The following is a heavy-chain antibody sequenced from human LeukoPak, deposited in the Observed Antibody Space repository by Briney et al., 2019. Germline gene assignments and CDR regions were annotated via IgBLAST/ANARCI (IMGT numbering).Heavy chain of an antibody. V-gene: IGHV3-30*04. CDR1: GFTFSAFP. D-gene: IGHD6-6*01. CDR3: ARVGRVSIYPSYMDV. J-gene: IGHJ6*03. CDR2: ISHDGRDT. Sequence: TGTSLSLSCEASGFTFSAFPMHWVRQTPDKRLEWVAVISHDGRDTYYADSVKGRFTISRDNSKNTLYLQMNSLSPEDTAVVYCARVGRVSIYPSYMDVWGKGTTVTVSS.